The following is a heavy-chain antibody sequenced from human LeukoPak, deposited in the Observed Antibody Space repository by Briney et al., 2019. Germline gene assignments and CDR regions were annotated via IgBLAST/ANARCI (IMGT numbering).Heavy chain of an antibody. CDR2: IYHSGST. CDR1: GGSISSGGYS. CDR3: ASDYYYGSGSYSS. D-gene: IGHD3-10*01. J-gene: IGHJ5*02. V-gene: IGHV4-30-2*01. Sequence: SQTLSLTCAVSGGSISSGGYSWSWIRQPPGKGLEWSGYIYHSGSTYYNPSLKSRVTISVDRSKNQFSLKLSSVTAADTAVYYCASDYYYGSGSYSSWGQGTLVTVSS.